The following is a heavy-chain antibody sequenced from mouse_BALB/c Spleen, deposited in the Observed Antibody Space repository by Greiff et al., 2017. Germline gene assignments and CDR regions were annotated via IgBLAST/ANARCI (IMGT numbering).Heavy chain of an antibody. CDR1: GFTFSSYA. CDR3: AREEDYSYAMDY. D-gene: IGHD1-1*01. V-gene: IGHV5-6-5*01. Sequence: EVKLQESGGGLVKPGGSLKLSCAASGFTFSSYAMSWVRQTPEKRLEWVASISSGGSTYYPDSVKGRFTISRDNARNILYLQMSSLRSEDTAMYYCAREEDYSYAMDYWGQGTSVTVSS. CDR2: ISSGGST. J-gene: IGHJ4*01.